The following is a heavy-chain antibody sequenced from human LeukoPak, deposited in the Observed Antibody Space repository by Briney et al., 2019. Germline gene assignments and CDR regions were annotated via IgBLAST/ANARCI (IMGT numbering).Heavy chain of an antibody. CDR3: ARDRDSSSSFDY. Sequence: GGSLRLSCAASGFXFSSYWISWVRQAPGKGLEWVANIKQDGSEKYYVDSVKGRFTIFRDNAKNSLYLQMNSLRAEDTAVYYCARDRDSSSSFDYWGQGTLVTVSS. D-gene: IGHD6-6*01. CDR2: IKQDGSEK. V-gene: IGHV3-7*05. J-gene: IGHJ4*02. CDR1: GFXFSSYW.